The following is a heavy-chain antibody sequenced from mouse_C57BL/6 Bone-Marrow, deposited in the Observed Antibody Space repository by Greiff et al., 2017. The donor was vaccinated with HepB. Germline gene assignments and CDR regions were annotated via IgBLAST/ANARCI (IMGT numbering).Heavy chain of an antibody. CDR2: IWWDDDK. CDR1: GFSLSTFGMG. CDR3: ARISATVVASYYYAMDY. Sequence: QVTLKVSGPGILQPSQTLSLTCSFSGFSLSTFGMGVGWIRQPSGKGLEWLAHIWWDDDKYYNTALKSRLTISKNTSKNQVFRKIANVDTAHTATDYCARISATVVASYYYAMDYWGQGTSVTVSS. D-gene: IGHD1-1*01. J-gene: IGHJ4*01. V-gene: IGHV8-8*01.